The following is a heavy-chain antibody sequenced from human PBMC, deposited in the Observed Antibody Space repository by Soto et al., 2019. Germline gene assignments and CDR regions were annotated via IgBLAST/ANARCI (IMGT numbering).Heavy chain of an antibody. CDR3: ARRREGTGRTLDY. D-gene: IGHD1-1*01. CDR1: GFTFRAYW. Sequence: EVLLVESGGGLVQRGGSLRLSCAASGFTFRAYWMSWVRQAPGKGLEWVANIDQDGSGKYYVDSVRGRFTISRDNAHNSLYLQTNSLRDEDTAVYFCARRREGTGRTLDYWGQGTLVTVSS. V-gene: IGHV3-7*05. J-gene: IGHJ4*02. CDR2: IDQDGSGK.